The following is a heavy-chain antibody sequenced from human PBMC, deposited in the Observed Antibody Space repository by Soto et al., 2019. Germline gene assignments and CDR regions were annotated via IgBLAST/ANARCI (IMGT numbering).Heavy chain of an antibody. CDR1: GLTLRNYF. CDR3: ATLTAPTDY. D-gene: IGHD2-21*02. J-gene: IGHJ4*02. CDR2: ISSDESTV. V-gene: IGHV3-11*01. Sequence: SLRLSCVASGLTLRNYFMNWIRQAPGKGPEWLSYISSDESTVFYADSVKGRFTTSRDNAQNSVYLQMNSLRAEDTAVYYCATLTAPTDYWGQGSLVTVSS.